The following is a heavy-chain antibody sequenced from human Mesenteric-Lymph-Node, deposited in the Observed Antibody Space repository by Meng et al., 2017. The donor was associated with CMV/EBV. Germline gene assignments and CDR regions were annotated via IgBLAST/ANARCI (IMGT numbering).Heavy chain of an antibody. D-gene: IGHD2-15*01. V-gene: IGHV1-69*10. CDR3: ARGRLGGYYYGMDV. Sequence: SAKVSCKASGGTFSSYAISWVRQAPGQGLEWMGGIIPILGIANYAQKFQGRVTITADKSTSTAYMELSSLRSEDTAVYYCARGRLGGYYYGMDVWGQGTTVTVSS. CDR2: IIPILGIA. J-gene: IGHJ6*02. CDR1: GGTFSSYA.